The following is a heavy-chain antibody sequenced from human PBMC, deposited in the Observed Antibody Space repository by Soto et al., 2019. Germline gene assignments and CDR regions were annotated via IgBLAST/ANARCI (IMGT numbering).Heavy chain of an antibody. J-gene: IGHJ4*02. CDR3: ARRDVGIYYGSGRPPGLYYFDY. Sequence: SETLSLTCTVSGGSISSSSYYWGWIRQPPGKGLEWIGSIYYSGSTYYNPSLKSRVTISVDTSKNQFSLKLSSVTAADTAVHYCARRDVGIYYGSGRPPGLYYFDYWGQGTLVTVSS. CDR1: GGSISSSSYY. D-gene: IGHD3-10*01. V-gene: IGHV4-39*01. CDR2: IYYSGST.